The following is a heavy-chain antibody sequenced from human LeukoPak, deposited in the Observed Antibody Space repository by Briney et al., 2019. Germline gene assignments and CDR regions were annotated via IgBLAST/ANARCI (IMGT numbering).Heavy chain of an antibody. CDR3: ARGRGNIYYFDF. CDR2: ISSSGSTI. CDR1: GFSFSSYW. D-gene: IGHD3-10*01. J-gene: IGHJ4*02. V-gene: IGHV3-48*01. Sequence: PGGSLRLSCAASGFSFSSYWMHWVRQVPGKGLEWVSYISSSGSTIYYADSVKGRFAISRDNSKNTLYLQMNSLRAEDTAMYYCARGRGNIYYFDFWGQGTLVTVSS.